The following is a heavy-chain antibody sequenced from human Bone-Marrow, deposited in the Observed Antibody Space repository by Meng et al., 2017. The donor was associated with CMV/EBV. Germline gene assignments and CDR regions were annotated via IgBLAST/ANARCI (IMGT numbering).Heavy chain of an antibody. CDR2: ISWNSGSI. V-gene: IGHV3-9*03. J-gene: IGHJ4*02. Sequence: LSLTFAASGFTFDDYAMHWVRQAPGKGLEWVSGISWNSGSIGYADSVKGRFTISRDNAKNSLYLQMNSLRAEDMALYYCAKANTDYYDSSGYYLEYWGQGTLVTVSS. CDR1: GFTFDDYA. D-gene: IGHD3-22*01. CDR3: AKANTDYYDSSGYYLEY.